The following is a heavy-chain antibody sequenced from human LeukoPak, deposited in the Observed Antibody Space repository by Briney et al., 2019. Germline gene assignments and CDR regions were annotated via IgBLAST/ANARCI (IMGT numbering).Heavy chain of an antibody. V-gene: IGHV1-2*02. CDR3: ARSQVDTAMSGLFFDY. Sequence: VRQAPGQXXXXXXXXNPNSGGTNYAQKFQGRVTMTRDTSISTAYMELSRLRSVDTAVYYCARSQVDTAMSGLFFDYWGQGTLVTVSS. D-gene: IGHD5-18*01. CDR2: XNPNSGGT. J-gene: IGHJ4*02.